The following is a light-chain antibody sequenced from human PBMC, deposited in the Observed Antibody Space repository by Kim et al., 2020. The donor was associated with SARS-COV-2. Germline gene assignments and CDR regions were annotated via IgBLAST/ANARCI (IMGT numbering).Light chain of an antibody. V-gene: IGLV1-51*01. Sequence: GQKVTISCSGSSSNIGDNYVFCYQQHPGTAPNLLMYDSNKRPSGSPDRFSGSKSGASATLGITRLQTEDEADYYCGTWDSSLNAGVFGGGTQLTVL. J-gene: IGLJ2*01. CDR1: SSNIGDNY. CDR2: DSN. CDR3: GTWDSSLNAGV.